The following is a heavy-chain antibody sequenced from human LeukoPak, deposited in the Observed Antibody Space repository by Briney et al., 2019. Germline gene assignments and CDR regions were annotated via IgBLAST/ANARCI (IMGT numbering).Heavy chain of an antibody. CDR3: ATGHQTDYPGVFDY. CDR2: INPNSGGT. J-gene: IGHJ4*02. Sequence: ASVKVSCTASGYTFTGYYMHWVRQAPGQGLEWMGWINPNSGGTNYAQKFQGRVTMTRDTSISTAYMELSRLRSDDTAVYYCATGHQTDYPGVFDYWGQGTLVTVSS. CDR1: GYTFTGYY. D-gene: IGHD4-17*01. V-gene: IGHV1-2*02.